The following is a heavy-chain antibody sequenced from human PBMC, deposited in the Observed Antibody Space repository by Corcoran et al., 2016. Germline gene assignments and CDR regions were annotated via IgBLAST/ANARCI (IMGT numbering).Heavy chain of an antibody. CDR2: IIPIFGTA. Sequence: QVQLVQSGAEVKKPGSSVKVSCKASGGTFSSYAISWVRQAPGQGLEWMGGIIPIFGTANYAQKFQGRVTITADESTSTAYMELSSLRSEDTAVYYCSITTKDIVVVVAARGGWCDPWGQGTLVTVSS. J-gene: IGHJ5*02. CDR1: GGTFSSYA. CDR3: SITTKDIVVVVAARGGWCDP. V-gene: IGHV1-69*01. D-gene: IGHD2-15*01.